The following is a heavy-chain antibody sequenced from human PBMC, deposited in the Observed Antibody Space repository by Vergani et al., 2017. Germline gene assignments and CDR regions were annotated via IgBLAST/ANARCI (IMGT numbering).Heavy chain of an antibody. V-gene: IGHV4-39*07. D-gene: IGHD5-18*01. Sequence: QLQLQESGPGLVKPSETLSLTCTVSGGSISSSSYYWGWIRQPPGKGLEWIGSIYYSGGTYYNPSLKSRVTISVDTSKNQFSLKLSSVTAADTAVFYCARRGYSYGHYYYMDVGGKGTTVTVSS. J-gene: IGHJ6*03. CDR2: IYYSGGT. CDR3: ARRGYSYGHYYYMDV. CDR1: GGSISSSSYY.